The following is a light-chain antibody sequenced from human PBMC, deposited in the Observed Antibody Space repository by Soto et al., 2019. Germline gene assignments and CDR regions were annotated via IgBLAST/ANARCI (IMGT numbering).Light chain of an antibody. J-gene: IGLJ1*01. V-gene: IGLV2-14*01. CDR1: SSDFGCYYY. Sequence: QSVLTPPSPGSGSPGQSITISCTGTSSDFGCYYYVSWYQQHPGKASKLMIYDVRNRPSGVSNRFSGSKSVNTASLTISGLQAEDEADYYCSSYTTISTYVFGTGTKVTVL. CDR3: SSYTTISTYV. CDR2: DVR.